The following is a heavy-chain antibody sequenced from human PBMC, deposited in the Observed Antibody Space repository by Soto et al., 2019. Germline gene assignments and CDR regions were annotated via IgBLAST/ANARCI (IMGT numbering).Heavy chain of an antibody. J-gene: IGHJ6*03. Sequence: GGPLRLSCAASAFTFSSYWMHWVRPAPGKGLVWVSRINSDGSSTSYADSVKGRFTISRDNAKNTLYLQMNSLRAEDPAVYYCPLPAGTGYMDVWGKATTVTVSS. D-gene: IGHD1-1*01. V-gene: IGHV3-74*01. CDR2: INSDGSST. CDR3: PLPAGTGYMDV. CDR1: AFTFSSYW.